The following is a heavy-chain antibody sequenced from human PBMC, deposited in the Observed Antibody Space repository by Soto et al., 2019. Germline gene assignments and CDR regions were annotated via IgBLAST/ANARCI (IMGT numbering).Heavy chain of an antibody. V-gene: IGHV4-59*01. D-gene: IGHD3-22*01. J-gene: IGHJ4*02. CDR3: ARVPYYYDSSGYPTPYYFDY. Sequence: KQSQTLSLTCTVSGGSISSYYWSWIRQPPGKGLEWIGYIYYSGSTNYNPSLKSRVTISVDTSKNQFSLKLSSVTAADTAVYYCARVPYYYDSSGYPTPYYFDYWGQGTLVTVSS. CDR2: IYYSGST. CDR1: GGSISSYY.